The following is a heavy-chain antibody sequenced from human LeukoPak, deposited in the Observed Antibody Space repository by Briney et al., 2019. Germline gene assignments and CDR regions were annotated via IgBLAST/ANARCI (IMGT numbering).Heavy chain of an antibody. CDR2: INWNGGST. J-gene: IGHJ4*02. V-gene: IGHV3-20*04. Sequence: PGGSLRLSCAASGFTFDDYGMSWVRQAPGKGLEWVSGINWNGGSTGYADSVKGRFTISRDNAKNSLYLQMNSLRAEGTAVYYCAKAERGYYDSSFDYWGQGTLVTVSS. CDR3: AKAERGYYDSSFDY. CDR1: GFTFDDYG. D-gene: IGHD3-22*01.